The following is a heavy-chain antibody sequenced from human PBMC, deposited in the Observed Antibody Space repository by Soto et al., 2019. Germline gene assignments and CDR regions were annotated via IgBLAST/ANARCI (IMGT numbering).Heavy chain of an antibody. CDR1: GFTFSSYS. D-gene: IGHD6-6*01. Sequence: GGSLRLSCAASGFTFSSYSMNWVRQAPGKGLEWVSSISSSSSYIYYADSVKGRFTISRDNAKNSLYLQMNSLRAEDTAVYYCARDPEYSSSSSPAFDYWGPGTPVTVSS. CDR3: ARDPEYSSSSSPAFDY. V-gene: IGHV3-21*01. J-gene: IGHJ4*02. CDR2: ISSSSSYI.